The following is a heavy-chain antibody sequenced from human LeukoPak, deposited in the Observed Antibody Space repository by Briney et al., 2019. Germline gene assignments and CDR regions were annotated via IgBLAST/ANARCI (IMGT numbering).Heavy chain of an antibody. Sequence: GGSLRLSCAAAGFTFGSYWMSWVRQSPGQGLKWVANIKQDGSEKYYVDSVKGRFTISRDNSQNSLYLQMDSLRVDDTAVYYCARRGTTWYSFNSWGQGTLVTVSS. V-gene: IGHV3-7*01. CDR3: ARRGTTWYSFNS. CDR1: GFTFGSYW. CDR2: IKQDGSEK. D-gene: IGHD6-13*01. J-gene: IGHJ4*02.